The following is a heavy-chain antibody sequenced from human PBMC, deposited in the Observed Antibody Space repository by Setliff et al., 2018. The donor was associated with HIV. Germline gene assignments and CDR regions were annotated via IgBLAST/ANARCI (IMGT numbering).Heavy chain of an antibody. D-gene: IGHD6-6*01. CDR3: ARFSTSSGGTFDY. CDR1: GYSISSGSYY. Sequence: PSETLSLTCAVSGYSISSGSYYWSWIRQPAGKGLEWIGRIYTSGSTNYNPSLKSRVTISVDTSKNQFSLKLSSVTAADTAVYYCARFSTSSGGTFDYWGQGTLVTVPQ. J-gene: IGHJ4*02. CDR2: IYTSGST. V-gene: IGHV4-61*02.